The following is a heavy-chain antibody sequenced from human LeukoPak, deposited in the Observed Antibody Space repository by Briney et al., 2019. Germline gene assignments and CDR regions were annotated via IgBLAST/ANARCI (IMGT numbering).Heavy chain of an antibody. Sequence: PGGSLRLSCAGSGFIFSNYVMSWVRQAPGKGLEWVSAISGSGGSTYYADSVKGRFTISRDNSKNTLYLQMNSLRAEDTAVYYCAKDQTLYYYDSSGYYFTEPPDAFDIWGQGTMVTVSS. CDR1: GFIFSNYV. J-gene: IGHJ3*02. D-gene: IGHD3-22*01. CDR2: ISGSGGST. CDR3: AKDQTLYYYDSSGYYFTEPPDAFDI. V-gene: IGHV3-23*01.